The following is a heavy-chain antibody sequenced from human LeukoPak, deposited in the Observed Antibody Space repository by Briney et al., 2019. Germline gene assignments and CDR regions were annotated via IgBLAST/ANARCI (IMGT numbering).Heavy chain of an antibody. CDR3: ARPGVVDYFDY. CDR2: INSDGSST. J-gene: IGHJ4*02. Sequence: GGSLRLSCAASGFTFSSYWMHWVRQAPGKGLVWVSRINSDGSSTSYADSVKGRLTISRDNAKNTLYLQMNSLRAEDTAVYYCARPGVVDYFDYWGQGTLVTVSS. V-gene: IGHV3-74*01. D-gene: IGHD2-15*01. CDR1: GFTFSSYW.